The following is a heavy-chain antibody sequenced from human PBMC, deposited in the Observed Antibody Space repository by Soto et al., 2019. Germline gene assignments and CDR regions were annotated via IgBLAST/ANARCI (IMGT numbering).Heavy chain of an antibody. V-gene: IGHV3-23*01. CDR1: GFTFSSYA. D-gene: IGHD4-17*01. Sequence: GGSLRLSCAASGFTFSSYAMSWVRQAPGKGLEWVSAISGSGGSTYYADSVKGRFTISRDNSKNTLYLQMNSLRAEDTAVYYCAKDLAVTTLGHDAFDIWGQGTMVTVSS. CDR3: AKDLAVTTLGHDAFDI. CDR2: ISGSGGST. J-gene: IGHJ3*02.